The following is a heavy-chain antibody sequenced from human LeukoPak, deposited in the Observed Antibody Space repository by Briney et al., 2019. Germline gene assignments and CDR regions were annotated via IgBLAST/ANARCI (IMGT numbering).Heavy chain of an antibody. Sequence: GGSLRLSCAASGFSFSDFYVSWIRQAPGKGLEWVSYISTSGSTKYYADSVKGRFTISRDNSKNTLYLQMNSLRAADTAVYYCARNLIPEQLVLNFWGQGTLVTVSS. J-gene: IGHJ4*02. CDR3: ARNLIPEQLVLNF. CDR2: ISTSGSTK. CDR1: GFSFSDFY. V-gene: IGHV3-11*04. D-gene: IGHD6-13*01.